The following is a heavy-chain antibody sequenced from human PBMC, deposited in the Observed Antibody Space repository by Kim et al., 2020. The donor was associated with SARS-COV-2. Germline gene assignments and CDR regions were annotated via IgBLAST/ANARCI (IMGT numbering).Heavy chain of an antibody. Sequence: YNPSLKSRVTISVDTSKNQFALKLSSVTAADTAVYYCARRYLVVTGAFDIWGQGTMVTVSS. D-gene: IGHD3-22*01. V-gene: IGHV4-39*01. J-gene: IGHJ3*02. CDR3: ARRYLVVTGAFDI.